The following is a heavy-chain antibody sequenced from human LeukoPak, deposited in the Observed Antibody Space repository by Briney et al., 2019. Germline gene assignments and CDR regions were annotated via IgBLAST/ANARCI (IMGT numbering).Heavy chain of an antibody. V-gene: IGHV3-15*01. D-gene: IGHD6-13*01. CDR3: TTVNSRWYPGGMDV. J-gene: IGHJ6*02. Sequence: GGSLRLSCAASGLIFTNAWMSWVRQAPGKGLEWVGRIKSKTDGGTIDYAAPGKGRFTISRDDSKNTLYLQMNSLKTEDTAVYYCTTVNSRWYPGGMDVWGQGTTVTVSS. CDR2: IKSKTDGGTI. CDR1: GLIFTNAW.